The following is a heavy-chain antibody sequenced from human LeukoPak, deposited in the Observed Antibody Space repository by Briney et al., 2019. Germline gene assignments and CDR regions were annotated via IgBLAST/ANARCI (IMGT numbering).Heavy chain of an antibody. V-gene: IGHV4-31*03. CDR2: IYYSGST. CDR3: ARTTYSSGWFDP. Sequence: PSETLSLTCTVSGGSISSGGYYWTWIRQHPGKGLEWIGYIYYSGSTYYNPSLKSRVTISVDTSKNQFSLKLSSVTAADTAVYYCARTTYSSGWFDPWGRGALVTVSS. CDR1: GGSISSGGYY. D-gene: IGHD6-19*01. J-gene: IGHJ5*02.